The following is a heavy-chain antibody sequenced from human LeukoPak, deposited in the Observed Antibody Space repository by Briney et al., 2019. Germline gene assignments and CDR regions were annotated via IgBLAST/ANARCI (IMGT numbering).Heavy chain of an antibody. CDR2: IKQDGSEK. J-gene: IGHJ4*02. Sequence: GGSLRLSCAASGFTFSSYWMSWVRQAPGKGLEWVANIKQDGSEKYYVDSVKGRFTISRDNAKNSLYLQMNSLRAEDTALYYCAKGTVRALREFFDYWGQGTLVTVSS. V-gene: IGHV3-7*03. CDR1: GFTFSSYW. CDR3: AKGTVRALREFFDY. D-gene: IGHD1-14*01.